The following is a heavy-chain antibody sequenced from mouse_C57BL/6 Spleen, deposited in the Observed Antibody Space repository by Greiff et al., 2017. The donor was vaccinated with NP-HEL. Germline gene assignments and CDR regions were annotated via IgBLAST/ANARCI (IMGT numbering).Heavy chain of an antibody. Sequence: VQLQQPGAELVRPGSSVKLSCKASGYTFTSYWMDWVKQRPGQGLEWIGNIYPSDSETHYNQKFKDKATLTVDKSSSTAYMQLSSLTSEDSAVDYCARRDYYGSSWSYFDYWGQGTTLTVSS. CDR1: GYTFTSYW. D-gene: IGHD1-1*01. CDR2: IYPSDSET. J-gene: IGHJ2*01. V-gene: IGHV1-61*01. CDR3: ARRDYYGSSWSYFDY.